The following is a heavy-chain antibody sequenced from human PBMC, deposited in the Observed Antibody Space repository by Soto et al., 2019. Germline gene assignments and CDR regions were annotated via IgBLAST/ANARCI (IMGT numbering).Heavy chain of an antibody. Sequence: ASVKVSCKASGYTFTSYGISLVRQAPVQVLELIVWIIAYNFNTNYSQKLQGRFTITTYTSTITSYIELRGLRFDDTAVYYCARDYGSGSYYHYWGQGTLVTVSS. D-gene: IGHD3-10*01. CDR1: GYTFTSYG. CDR3: ARDYGSGSYYHY. V-gene: IGHV1-18*01. CDR2: IIAYNFNT. J-gene: IGHJ4*02.